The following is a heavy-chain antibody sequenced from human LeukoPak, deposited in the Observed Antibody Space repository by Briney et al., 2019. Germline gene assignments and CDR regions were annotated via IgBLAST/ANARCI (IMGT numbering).Heavy chain of an antibody. D-gene: IGHD3-22*01. Sequence: PGGSLRLSCAASGFTFSSYAMSWVRQAPGKGLEWVSAISGSGGSTYYADSVKGRFTISRDNSKNTLYLQMNSLRAEDTAVYYCAKEGRYYDSSGYYYRYWGQGTLVTVPS. V-gene: IGHV3-23*01. J-gene: IGHJ4*02. CDR3: AKEGRYYDSSGYYYRY. CDR1: GFTFSSYA. CDR2: ISGSGGST.